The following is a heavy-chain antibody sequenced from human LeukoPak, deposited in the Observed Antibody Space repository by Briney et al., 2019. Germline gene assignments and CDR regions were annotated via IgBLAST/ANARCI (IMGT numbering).Heavy chain of an antibody. J-gene: IGHJ5*01. Sequence: GRSLRLSCAASGFNFDDYSMYWVRQAPGKGLEWVSGISWNSGSIGYADSVKGRFTISRDNAKNSLYLQTNSLRAEDTALYYCGKDKSRTRGIVGIIVRVPDSWGQGALVTVSS. CDR3: GKDKSRTRGIVGIIVRVPDS. CDR2: ISWNSGSI. D-gene: IGHD1-26*01. CDR1: GFNFDDYS. V-gene: IGHV3-9*01.